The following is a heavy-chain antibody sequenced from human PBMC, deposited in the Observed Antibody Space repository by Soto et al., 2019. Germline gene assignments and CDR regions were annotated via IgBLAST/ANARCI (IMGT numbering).Heavy chain of an antibody. J-gene: IGHJ1*01. CDR3: AKDGEYCSGGSCSAEYFQH. V-gene: IGHV3-23*01. CDR1: GFTFSSYA. CDR2: ISGSGGST. Sequence: GGSLRLSCAASGFTFSSYAMSWVRQAPGKGLEWVSAISGSGGSTYYADSVKGRFTVSRDNSKNTLYLQMNSLRAEDTAVYYCAKDGEYCSGGSCSAEYFQHWGQGTLVTVSS. D-gene: IGHD2-15*01.